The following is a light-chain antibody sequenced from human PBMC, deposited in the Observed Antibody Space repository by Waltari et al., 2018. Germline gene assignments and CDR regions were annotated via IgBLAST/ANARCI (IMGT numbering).Light chain of an antibody. V-gene: IGLV3-1*01. CDR2: QDT. CDR1: KLRNKX. J-gene: IGLJ2*01. Sequence: SYELNQPPSVSVSPGQTASITCSGDKLRNKXXSWYHQRPGQSPVLLIYQDTKRPSGIPERISGSNSDDTATLTISGTQAIDEADYYCQVWDVSSMIFGGGTKLTVL. CDR3: QVWDVSSMI.